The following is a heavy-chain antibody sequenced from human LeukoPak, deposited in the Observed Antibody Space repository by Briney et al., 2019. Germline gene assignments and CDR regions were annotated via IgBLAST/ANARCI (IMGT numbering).Heavy chain of an antibody. V-gene: IGHV5-51*01. Sequence: GESLKISCKGSGYSFSTYWIGWVRQMPGKGLEWMGIIYPDDSDTRYSPSFQGQVTISADKSISTAYLQWSSLKASDTAMYYCARDPSRYSSGWYRAFDIWGQGTMVTVST. D-gene: IGHD6-19*01. CDR2: IYPDDSDT. J-gene: IGHJ3*02. CDR3: ARDPSRYSSGWYRAFDI. CDR1: GYSFSTYW.